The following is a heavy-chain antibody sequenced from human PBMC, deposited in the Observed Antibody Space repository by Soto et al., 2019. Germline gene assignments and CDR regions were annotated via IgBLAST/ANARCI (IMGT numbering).Heavy chain of an antibody. CDR1: GASISSSNW. Sequence: QVQLQESGPGLVKPSGTLSLTCAVSGASISSSNWWSWVRQPPGKGLEWIGEIYHSGSTNYNPSLKSRVTXXVXKXXNQSSLKLSSVTAADTAVYYCARDEAQDYYYGMDVWGQGTTVTVS. V-gene: IGHV4-4*02. J-gene: IGHJ6*02. CDR3: ARDEAQDYYYGMDV. CDR2: IYHSGST.